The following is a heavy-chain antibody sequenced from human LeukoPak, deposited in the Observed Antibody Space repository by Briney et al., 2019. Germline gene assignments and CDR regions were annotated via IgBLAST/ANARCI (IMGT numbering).Heavy chain of an antibody. V-gene: IGHV3-33*01. CDR3: AREECGGDCYHFDY. J-gene: IGHJ4*02. CDR2: IWYDGSNK. Sequence: GGSLRLSCAASGFTFSSYGMHWVRQAPGKGLEWVAVIWYDGSNKYYADSVKGRFTISRDNSKNTLYLQMNSLRAEDTAVYYCAREECGGDCYHFDYWGQGTLVTVSS. CDR1: GFTFSSYG. D-gene: IGHD2-21*02.